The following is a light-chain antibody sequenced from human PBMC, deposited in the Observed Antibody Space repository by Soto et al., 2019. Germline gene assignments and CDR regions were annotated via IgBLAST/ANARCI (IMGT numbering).Light chain of an antibody. CDR2: GAS. Sequence: EIVMTQSPATLSVSPGERATLSCRASQSISSSNLAWYQQKPGQAPRLLIYGASTRATGIPARFSGSGSGTGFTLTISSLQSEDFAVYYCQEYNNWPPWTFGQGTKVDIK. V-gene: IGKV3-15*01. CDR3: QEYNNWPPWT. CDR1: QSISSSN. J-gene: IGKJ1*01.